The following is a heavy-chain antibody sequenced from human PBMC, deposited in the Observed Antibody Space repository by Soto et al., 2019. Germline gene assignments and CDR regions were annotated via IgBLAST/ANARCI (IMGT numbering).Heavy chain of an antibody. CDR1: GGSISSGGYS. V-gene: IGHV4-30-2*01. Sequence: SETLSLTCAVSGGSISSGGYSWSWIRQPPGKGLEWIGYIYHSGSTYYNPSLKSRVTISVGRSKNQFSLKLSSVTAAGTAVYYWAQGDYSNGSRWFDPWGQGTLVTVSS. D-gene: IGHD4-4*01. CDR2: IYHSGST. CDR3: AQGDYSNGSRWFDP. J-gene: IGHJ5*02.